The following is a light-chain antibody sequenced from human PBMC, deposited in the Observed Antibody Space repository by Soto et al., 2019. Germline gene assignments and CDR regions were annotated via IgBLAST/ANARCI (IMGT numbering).Light chain of an antibody. CDR2: DDS. J-gene: IGLJ1*01. CDR3: QVWDSSSDDDV. CDR1: NIGSKS. V-gene: IGLV3-21*02. Sequence: SYELTQPPSVSVAPGQTARITCGGNNIGSKSVHWYQQKPGQAPVLVVYDDSDRPSGMPERFSGSNSGNTATLTISRVEAGDEADYYCQVWDSSSDDDVLRTATNVTVL.